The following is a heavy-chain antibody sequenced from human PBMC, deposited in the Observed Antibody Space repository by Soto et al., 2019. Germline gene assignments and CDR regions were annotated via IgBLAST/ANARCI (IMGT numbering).Heavy chain of an antibody. D-gene: IGHD5-12*01. J-gene: IGHJ6*02. CDR3: ASSTVEMATIYYYYGMDV. Sequence: GESLKSSGKGSGYSFTIYCIGWVRQMPWKGLEWMGIIYPGDSDTRYSPSFQGQVTISADKSISTAYLQWSSLKASDTAMYYCASSTVEMATIYYYYGMDVWGQGTTVT. CDR1: GYSFTIYC. V-gene: IGHV5-51*01. CDR2: IYPGDSDT.